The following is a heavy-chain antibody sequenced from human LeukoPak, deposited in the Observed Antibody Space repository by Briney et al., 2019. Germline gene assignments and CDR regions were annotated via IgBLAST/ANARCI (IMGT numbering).Heavy chain of an antibody. V-gene: IGHV3-23*01. CDR3: AKDLHGREPRIGGDY. J-gene: IGHJ4*02. Sequence: GGSLRLSCAASGFTFSSYAMSWVRQAPGKGLEWVSAISGSGGSTYYADSVKGRFTISRDKSKNTLYLQMNSLRAEDTAVYYCAKDLHGREPRIGGDYWGQGTLVTVSS. D-gene: IGHD2/OR15-2a*01. CDR2: ISGSGGST. CDR1: GFTFSSYA.